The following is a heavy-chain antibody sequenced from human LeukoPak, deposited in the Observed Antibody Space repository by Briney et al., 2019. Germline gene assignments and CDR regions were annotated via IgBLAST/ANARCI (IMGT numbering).Heavy chain of an antibody. V-gene: IGHV4-39*01. CDR1: GGSISSSSYY. CDR3: ARLRFDFWSGYTHPYFDY. Sequence: SETLSLTCTVSGGSISSSSYYWGWIRQPPGKGLEWIGSIYYSGSTYYNPSLKSRVTISVDTSKIQFSLKLSSVAATDTAVYFCARLRFDFWSGYTHPYFDYWGQGTLVTVSS. D-gene: IGHD3-3*01. J-gene: IGHJ4*02. CDR2: IYYSGST.